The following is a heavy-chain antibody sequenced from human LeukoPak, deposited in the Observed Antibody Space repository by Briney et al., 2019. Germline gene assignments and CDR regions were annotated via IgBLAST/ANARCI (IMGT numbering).Heavy chain of an antibody. D-gene: IGHD6-13*01. CDR2: IYTGGSI. V-gene: IGHV4-4*07. J-gene: IGHJ4*02. CDR3: ARGVYIAAAQYGY. CDR1: GDSISSYY. Sequence: SETLSLTCTVSGDSISSYYWSWIRQPAGKGLEWIGRIYTGGSIKYNPSLKSRVTISVDTSKNQFSLKLSSVTAADTAVYYCARGVYIAAAQYGYWGQGTLVSVSS.